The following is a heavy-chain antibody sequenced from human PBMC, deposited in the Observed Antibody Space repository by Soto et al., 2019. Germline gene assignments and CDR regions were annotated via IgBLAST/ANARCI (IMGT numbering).Heavy chain of an antibody. CDR3: AKVPDYYDSSGYYYPIYYGMDV. J-gene: IGHJ6*02. Sequence: GGSLRLSCAASGFTFSSYAMSWVRQAPGKGLEWVSAISGSGGSTYYADSVKGRFTISRDNFKNTLYLQMNSLRAEDTAVYYCAKVPDYYDSSGYYYPIYYGMDVWGQGTTVTVSS. CDR1: GFTFSSYA. D-gene: IGHD3-22*01. CDR2: ISGSGGST. V-gene: IGHV3-23*01.